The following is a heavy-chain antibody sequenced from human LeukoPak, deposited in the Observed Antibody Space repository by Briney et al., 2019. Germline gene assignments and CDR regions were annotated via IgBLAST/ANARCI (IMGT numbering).Heavy chain of an antibody. D-gene: IGHD3-16*01. J-gene: IGHJ3*02. V-gene: IGHV1-69*06. CDR1: GGTFSSYA. Sequence: ASVKVSCKASGGTFSSYAISWVRQAPGQGLEWMGGIIPIFGTANYAQKFQGRVTITADKSTSTAYMELSSLRSEDTAVYYCARGPYDYVWGSEAFDIWGQGTMVTVSS. CDR3: ARGPYDYVWGSEAFDI. CDR2: IIPIFGTA.